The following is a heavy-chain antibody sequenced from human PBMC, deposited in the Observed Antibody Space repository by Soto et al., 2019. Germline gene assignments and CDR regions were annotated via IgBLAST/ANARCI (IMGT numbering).Heavy chain of an antibody. D-gene: IGHD6-19*01. J-gene: IGHJ6*02. V-gene: IGHV1-69*13. CDR2: IIPIFGTA. CDR1: RVAFSKFI. Sequence: SVKVSCKASRVAFSKFIVTWVRQAPGLGLEWVGGIIPIFGTANYAQKFQGRVTITADESTSTSYMEVNNLRPEDTAVYYCAKVRYSSPMGYYYGMDVWGQGTTVTVS. CDR3: AKVRYSSPMGYYYGMDV.